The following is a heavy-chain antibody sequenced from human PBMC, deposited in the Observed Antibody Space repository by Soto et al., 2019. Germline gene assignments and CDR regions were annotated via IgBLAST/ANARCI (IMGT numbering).Heavy chain of an antibody. Sequence: GGSLRLSCAASGFTFSDYYMSWIRQAPGKGLEWVSYISSSGSTIYYADSVKGRFTISRDNAKNSLYLQMNSLRAEDTAVYYCARDILSSSSYYFDYWGQGTLVTVSS. CDR1: GFTFSDYY. J-gene: IGHJ4*02. CDR3: ARDILSSSSYYFDY. D-gene: IGHD6-6*01. CDR2: ISSSGSTI. V-gene: IGHV3-11*01.